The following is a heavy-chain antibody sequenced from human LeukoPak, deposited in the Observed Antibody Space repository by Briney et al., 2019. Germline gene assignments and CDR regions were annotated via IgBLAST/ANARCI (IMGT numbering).Heavy chain of an antibody. D-gene: IGHD6-19*01. CDR3: ARVPVAGYWYFDL. CDR2: IYYSGST. CDR1: GGSISSYY. Sequence: SETLSLTCTVSGGSISSYYWSWIRQSPGKGLEWIGYIYYSGSTNYNPSLKSRVTISVDASKNQFSLKLSSVTAADTAVYYCARVPVAGYWYFDLWGRGTLVTVSS. J-gene: IGHJ2*01. V-gene: IGHV4-59*01.